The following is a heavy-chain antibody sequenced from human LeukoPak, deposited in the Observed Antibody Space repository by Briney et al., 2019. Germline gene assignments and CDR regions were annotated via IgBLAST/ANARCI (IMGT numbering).Heavy chain of an antibody. D-gene: IGHD3-3*01. J-gene: IGHJ5*02. V-gene: IGHV1-8*03. CDR1: GYTFTSYD. CDR2: MNPNSGNT. Sequence: ASGKVSCKASGYTFTSYDINWGRQATGQGEEWRGWMNPNSGNTGYAQKFQGRVTITRNTSISTAYMELSSLRSEDTAVYYCARVSNYDFWSGGSNWFDHWGQGTLVTVSS. CDR3: ARVSNYDFWSGGSNWFDH.